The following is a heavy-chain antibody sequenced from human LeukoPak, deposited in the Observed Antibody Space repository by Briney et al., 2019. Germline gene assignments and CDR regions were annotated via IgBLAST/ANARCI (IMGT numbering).Heavy chain of an antibody. J-gene: IGHJ3*02. CDR3: ARKGGLWEKDAFDI. D-gene: IGHD3-16*01. CDR1: GGSVSSGPSY. CDR2: IYYSGST. V-gene: IGHV4-61*01. Sequence: PSETLSLTCTVSGGSVSSGPSYWSWIRQPPGKGLDWIGYIYYSGSTNYNPSLKSRVTISVDTSKNQFSLKLNSVTAADTAVYYCARKGGLWEKDAFDIWGQGTIVTVSS.